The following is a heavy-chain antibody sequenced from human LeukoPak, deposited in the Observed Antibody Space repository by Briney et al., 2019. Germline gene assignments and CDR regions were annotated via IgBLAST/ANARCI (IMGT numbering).Heavy chain of an antibody. Sequence: SETLSLTCTVSGGSISSGGYYWSWLRQPPGTGLEWIGYIYHSGSTYYNPSLKSRVTISVDRSKNQFSLKLSSVTAADTAVYYCARVGSSWPHYYFDAWGRGTLVTVSS. CDR2: IYHSGST. V-gene: IGHV4-30-2*01. J-gene: IGHJ4*02. CDR3: ARVGSSWPHYYFDA. CDR1: GGSISSGGYY. D-gene: IGHD6-13*01.